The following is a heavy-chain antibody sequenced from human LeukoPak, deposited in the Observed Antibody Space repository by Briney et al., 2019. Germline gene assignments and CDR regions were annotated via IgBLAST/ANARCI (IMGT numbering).Heavy chain of an antibody. CDR3: AVNPDGVDY. V-gene: IGHV1-18*01. CDR2: ISAYNGNT. Sequence: ASVKVSCKASGYTSTSYGISWVRQAPGQGLEWMGWISAYNGNTNYAQKFQGRVTITADESTSTAYMELSSLRSEDTAVYYCAVNPDGVDYWGQGTLVTVSS. D-gene: IGHD1-14*01. CDR1: GYTSTSYG. J-gene: IGHJ4*02.